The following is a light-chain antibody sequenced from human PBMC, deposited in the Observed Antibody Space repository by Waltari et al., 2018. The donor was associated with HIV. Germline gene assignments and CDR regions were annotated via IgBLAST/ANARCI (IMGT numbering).Light chain of an antibody. CDR1: PSLLHNNGYNY. CDR2: LGS. CDR3: MQALGTPRVT. J-gene: IGKJ2*01. V-gene: IGKV2-28*01. Sequence: DFVMTQSPLSLPVTPGEPASLSCRSSPSLLHNNGYNYLDWYLQKPGQSPQLLIYLGSNRASGVPDRFSGSGSGTHFTLKISRVEAEDVGVYYCMQALGTPRVTFGQGTKLEV.